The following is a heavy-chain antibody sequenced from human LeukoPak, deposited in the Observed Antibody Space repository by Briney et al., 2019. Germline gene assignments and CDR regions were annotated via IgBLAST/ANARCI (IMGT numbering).Heavy chain of an antibody. V-gene: IGHV3-30-3*01. D-gene: IGHD5-12*01. J-gene: IGHJ6*02. CDR3: AGEWHYYGMDV. CDR2: ISYDGSNK. CDR1: GFTFSSYA. Sequence: GGSLRLSCAASGFTFSSYAMHWVRQAPGKGLEWVAVISYDGSNKYYAYSVKGRFTISRDNSKNTLYLQMNRLRAEDTAVYYCAGEWHYYGMDVWGQGTTVTVSS.